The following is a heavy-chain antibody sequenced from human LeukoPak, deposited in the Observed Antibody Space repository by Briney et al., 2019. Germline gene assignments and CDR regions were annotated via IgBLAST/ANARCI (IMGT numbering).Heavy chain of an antibody. J-gene: IGHJ5*02. Sequence: SETLSLTCTVSGGSISSSSHYWGWIRQPPGKGLEWIGSIYYSGSTYYNPSLKSRVTISVDTSKNQFSLKLGSVTAADTAVYYCARRRAEYDSSAYYYVWFDPWGQGTLVTVSS. D-gene: IGHD3-22*01. CDR3: ARRRAEYDSSAYYYVWFDP. CDR2: IYYSGST. V-gene: IGHV4-39*01. CDR1: GGSISSSSHY.